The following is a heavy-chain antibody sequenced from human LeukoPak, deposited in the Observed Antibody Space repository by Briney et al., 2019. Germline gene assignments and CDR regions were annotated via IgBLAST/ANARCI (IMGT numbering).Heavy chain of an antibody. J-gene: IGHJ4*02. CDR1: GYTFTDYF. D-gene: IGHD3-22*01. CDR3: ARGTFVANYYDSSGPYDY. CDR2: INPNSGGT. Sequence: ASVKVSCKASGYTFTDYFIHWVRQAPGQGLEWKGWINPNSGGTNYAQKFQGRVTMTRDTSISTAYMELSRLRSDDTAVYYCARGTFVANYYDSSGPYDYWGQGTLVTVSS. V-gene: IGHV1-2*02.